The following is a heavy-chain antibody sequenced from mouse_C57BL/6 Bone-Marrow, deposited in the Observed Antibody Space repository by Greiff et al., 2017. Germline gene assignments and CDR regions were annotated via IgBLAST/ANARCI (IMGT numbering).Heavy chain of an antibody. CDR1: GFSLTSYG. Sequence: QVQLQQSGPGLVQPSQSLSITCTVSGFSLTSYGVHWVRQSPGKGLEWLGVIWSGGGTDYNAAFISRLSISKDNSKSQVFFKMNSLQADDTAIYYCARGGGLSGTEFDYWGQGTTLTVSS. V-gene: IGHV2-2*01. J-gene: IGHJ2*01. CDR2: IWSGGGT. D-gene: IGHD4-1*01. CDR3: ARGGGLSGTEFDY.